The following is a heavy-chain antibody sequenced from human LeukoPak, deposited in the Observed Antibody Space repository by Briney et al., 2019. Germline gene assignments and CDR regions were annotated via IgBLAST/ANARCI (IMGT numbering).Heavy chain of an antibody. CDR1: GFTFSSYA. CDR3: AKTPDIVLMVYAPDY. Sequence: GGTLRLSCAASGFTFSSYAMSWVRQAPGKGLEWVSAISGSGGSTYYADSVKGRFTISRDNSKNTLYLQMNSLRAEDTAVYYCAKTPDIVLMVYAPDYWGQGTLVTVSS. J-gene: IGHJ4*02. V-gene: IGHV3-23*01. D-gene: IGHD2-8*01. CDR2: ISGSGGST.